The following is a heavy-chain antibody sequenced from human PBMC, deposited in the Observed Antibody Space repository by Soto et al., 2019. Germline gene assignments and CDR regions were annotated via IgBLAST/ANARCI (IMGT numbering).Heavy chain of an antibody. CDR2: IYSSGAT. CDR1: DASLRDNY. D-gene: IGHD6-13*01. Sequence: PLEPLSLTCTVSDASLRDNYWSWIRQAPGKGLEWLGYIYSSGATNSNPSLKSRVTISVDTSKNQFSLRLSSVTAADTAVYYCVGAGWSSSWYFDYWGQGTLVTVSS. J-gene: IGHJ4*02. V-gene: IGHV4-59*01. CDR3: VGAGWSSSWYFDY.